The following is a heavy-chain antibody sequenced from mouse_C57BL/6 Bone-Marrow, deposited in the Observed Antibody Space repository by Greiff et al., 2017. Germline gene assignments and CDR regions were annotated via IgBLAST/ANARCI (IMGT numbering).Heavy chain of an antibody. J-gene: IGHJ2*01. Sequence: LVESGAELARPGASVKLSCKASGYTFTSYGISWVKQRTGQGLEWIGEIYPRSGNTYYNEKFKGKATLTADKSSSTAYMELRSLTSEDSAVYFCARSRRNFDYWGQGTTLTVSS. CDR2: IYPRSGNT. CDR3: ARSRRNFDY. V-gene: IGHV1-81*01. CDR1: GYTFTSYG.